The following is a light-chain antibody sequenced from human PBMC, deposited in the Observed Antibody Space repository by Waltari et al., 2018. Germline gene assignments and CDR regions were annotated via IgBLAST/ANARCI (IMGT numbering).Light chain of an antibody. CDR2: WAT. V-gene: IGKV4-1*01. CDR1: QSVLYSSNNKNY. Sequence: DIVMTQSPDSLAVSLGERATINCKSSQSVLYSSNNKNYLAWYQQKPGQPPKLLIYWATFRESGVPDRFSGSGSETDFTITISSLQAEDVAVYYCQQYYSTPPYTFGQGTKLEIK. J-gene: IGKJ2*01. CDR3: QQYYSTPPYT.